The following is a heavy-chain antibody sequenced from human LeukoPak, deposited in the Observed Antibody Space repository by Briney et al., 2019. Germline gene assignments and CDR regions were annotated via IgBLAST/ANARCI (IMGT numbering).Heavy chain of an antibody. J-gene: IGHJ4*02. CDR1: GFTFSSYA. D-gene: IGHD1-7*01. CDR2: ISGSGGST. Sequence: RAGGSLRLSCAASGFTFSSYAMSWVRQAPGKGLEWVSAISGSGGSTYYADSVKGRFTISRDNAKNSLYLQMNSLRAEDTAVYYCARMNYVSSGWGAPFDSWGQGTLVTVSS. V-gene: IGHV3-23*01. CDR3: ARMNYVSSGWGAPFDS.